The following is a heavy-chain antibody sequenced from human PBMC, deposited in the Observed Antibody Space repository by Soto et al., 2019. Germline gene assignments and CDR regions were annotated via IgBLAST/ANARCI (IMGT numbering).Heavy chain of an antibody. CDR2: ISYDGSNK. V-gene: IGHV3-30*18. Sequence: LRLSCAASGFTFSSYGMHWVRQAPGKGLEWVAVISYDGSNKYYADSVKGRFTISRDNSKNTLYLQMNSLRAEDTAVYYCAKQYYGSGSPRRGDWFDPWGQGTLVTVSS. D-gene: IGHD3-10*01. CDR1: GFTFSSYG. J-gene: IGHJ5*02. CDR3: AKQYYGSGSPRRGDWFDP.